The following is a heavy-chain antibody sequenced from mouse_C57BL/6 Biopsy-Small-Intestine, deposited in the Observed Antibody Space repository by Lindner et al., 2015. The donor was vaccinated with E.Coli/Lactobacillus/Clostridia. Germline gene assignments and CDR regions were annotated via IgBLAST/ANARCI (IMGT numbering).Heavy chain of an antibody. CDR2: IDPKNGDT. J-gene: IGHJ3*01. CDR1: GFNIKDDY. Sequence: VQLQESGAELVRPGASVKLSCTASGFNIKDDYMHWVKQRPEQGLEWIGWIDPKNGDTEYASKFQGKATITADTSSNTAYLQLSSLTSEDTAVYYCTGGGAWFAYWGQGTLVTVSA. V-gene: IGHV14-4*01. CDR3: TGGGAWFAY.